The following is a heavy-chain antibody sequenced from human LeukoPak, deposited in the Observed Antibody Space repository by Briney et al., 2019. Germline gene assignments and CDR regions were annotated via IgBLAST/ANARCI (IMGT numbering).Heavy chain of an antibody. CDR2: ISSTGSTI. V-gene: IGHV3-48*01. CDR1: GFTFSAYS. D-gene: IGHD2/OR15-2a*01. J-gene: IGHJ4*02. Sequence: GGSLRLSCAASGFTFSAYSLRWVRQAPGKGLEWLSYISSTGSTIYYAGSVKGRFTISRDNAKNSLYLQMNSRRADDTAVYYCVGSKAPFFYFDYWGQGILVTVSS. CDR3: VGSKAPFFYFDY.